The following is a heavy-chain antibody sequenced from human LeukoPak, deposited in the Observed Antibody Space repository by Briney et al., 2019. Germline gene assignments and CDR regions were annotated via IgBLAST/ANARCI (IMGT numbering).Heavy chain of an antibody. CDR2: IIPILGIA. J-gene: IGHJ4*02. CDR1: GGTFSSYT. Sequence: SVKVSCKASGGTFSSYTISWVRQAPGQGLEWMGRIIPILGIANYAQKLQGRVTITADKSTSTAYMELSSLRSEDTAVYYCARAVGATMPHFDYWGQGTLVTVSS. CDR3: ARAVGATMPHFDY. D-gene: IGHD1-26*01. V-gene: IGHV1-69*02.